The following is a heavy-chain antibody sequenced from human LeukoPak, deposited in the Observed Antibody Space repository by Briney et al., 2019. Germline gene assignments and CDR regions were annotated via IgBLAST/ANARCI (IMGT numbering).Heavy chain of an antibody. CDR3: ARDRTAVAPHYYYYMDV. D-gene: IGHD6-19*01. Sequence: ASVKVSCKASGYTFTSYGISWVRQAPGQGLEWMGWISAYNGNTNYAQKLQGRVTMTTDTSTSTAYMELRSLRSDDTAVYYCARDRTAVAPHYYYYMDVWGKGTTVTISS. J-gene: IGHJ6*03. CDR2: ISAYNGNT. V-gene: IGHV1-18*01. CDR1: GYTFTSYG.